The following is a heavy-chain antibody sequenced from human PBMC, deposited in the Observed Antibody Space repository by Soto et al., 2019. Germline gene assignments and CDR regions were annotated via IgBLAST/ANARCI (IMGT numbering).Heavy chain of an antibody. V-gene: IGHV3-33*01. CDR3: AGDPRGDNFAWFDP. J-gene: IGHJ5*02. Sequence: PGGSLRLSCAASGFTFSSYGMDWVRQAQGKGLEWVAVIWYDGSNKYYADAVKGRCTISRDNSKNTLYLQRNSLRAEDTAVYYCAGDPRGDNFAWFDPWGQGTLVTVSS. CDR2: IWYDGSNK. CDR1: GFTFSSYG. D-gene: IGHD3-16*01.